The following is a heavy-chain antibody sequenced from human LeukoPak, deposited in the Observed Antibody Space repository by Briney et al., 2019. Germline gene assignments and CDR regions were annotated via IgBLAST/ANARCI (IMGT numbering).Heavy chain of an antibody. CDR1: GFTFSSYS. CDR3: ARKGVSEYYDSSGYTNNYYYYYMDV. CDR2: ISSSSSTI. V-gene: IGHV3-48*01. J-gene: IGHJ6*03. Sequence: EPGGSLRLPCAASGFTFSSYSMNWVRQAPGKGLEWVSYISSSSSTIYYADSVKGRFTISRDNAKNSLYLQMNSLRAEDTAVYYCARKGVSEYYDSSGYTNNYYYYYMDVWGKGTTVTVSS. D-gene: IGHD3-22*01.